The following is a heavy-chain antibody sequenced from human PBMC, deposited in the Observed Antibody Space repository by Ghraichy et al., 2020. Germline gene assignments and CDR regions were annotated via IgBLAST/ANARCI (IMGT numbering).Heavy chain of an antibody. D-gene: IGHD2-15*01. J-gene: IGHJ4*02. CDR2: ISSSGSTI. CDR3: ASRDSGGSLGY. Sequence: GESLNISCAASGFTFSSYEMNWVRQAPGKGLEWVSYISSSGSTIYYADSVKGRFTISRDNAKNSLYLQMNSLRAEDTAVYYCASRDSGGSLGYWGQGTLVTVSS. CDR1: GFTFSSYE. V-gene: IGHV3-48*03.